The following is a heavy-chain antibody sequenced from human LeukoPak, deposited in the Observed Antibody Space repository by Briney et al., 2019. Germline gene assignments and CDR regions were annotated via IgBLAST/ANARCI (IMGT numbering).Heavy chain of an antibody. J-gene: IGHJ4*02. CDR2: IYSGGST. D-gene: IGHD5-18*01. Sequence: GGSLRLSCAVSGFTVSSNYMSWIRQAPGEGLEWISVIYSGGSTYYADSVKGRFTISRDSVKNTLYLQMNSLRAEDTAVYYCEGWIKPFEYWGQGTLVTVSS. CDR3: EGWIKPFEY. V-gene: IGHV3-66*01. CDR1: GFTVSSNY.